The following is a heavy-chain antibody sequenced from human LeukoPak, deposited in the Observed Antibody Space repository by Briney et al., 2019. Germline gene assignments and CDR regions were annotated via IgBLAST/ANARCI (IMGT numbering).Heavy chain of an antibody. V-gene: IGHV4-30-2*01. D-gene: IGHD6-13*01. CDR3: ARDAAKAQLAYFDY. CDR1: GGSISSNNYY. J-gene: IGHJ4*02. CDR2: IYHSGTT. Sequence: PSETLSLTCSVSGGSISSNNYYWTWIRQPRGKGLEWIGYIYHSGTTYYNPSLKSRVTISVDRSKNHFSLRLNSVTAADTAVYYCARDAAKAQLAYFDYWGQGTLVTVSS.